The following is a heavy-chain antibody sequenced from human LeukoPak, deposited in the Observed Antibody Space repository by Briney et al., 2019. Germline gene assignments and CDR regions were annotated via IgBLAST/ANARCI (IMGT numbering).Heavy chain of an antibody. CDR3: ARRWFRDGQQPLDY. V-gene: IGHV1-18*01. D-gene: IGHD6-13*01. CDR1: GYSFTSYG. J-gene: IGHJ4*02. Sequence: GESLKISCKGSGYSFTSYGISWVRQAPGQGLEWMGWISAYNGNTNYAQKLQGRVIMTTDTSTSTAYMELRSLRSDDTAVYYCARRWFRDGQQPLDYWGQGTLVTVSS. CDR2: ISAYNGNT.